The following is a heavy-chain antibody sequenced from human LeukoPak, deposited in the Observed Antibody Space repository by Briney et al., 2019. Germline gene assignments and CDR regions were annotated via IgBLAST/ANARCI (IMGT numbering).Heavy chain of an antibody. V-gene: IGHV4-39*01. CDR3: ASRVYGLGSFNY. CDR2: IYNSGTT. CDR1: GDSIGSTSYY. Sequence: SETLSLTCTVSGDSIGSTSYYWDWIRQPPGKGLEWIGSIYNSGTTYYNPSLKSRVTISVDTSKNQFSLKVSSVTAADTAVYYCASRVYGLGSFNYWGQGTLVTVSS. D-gene: IGHD3-10*01. J-gene: IGHJ4*01.